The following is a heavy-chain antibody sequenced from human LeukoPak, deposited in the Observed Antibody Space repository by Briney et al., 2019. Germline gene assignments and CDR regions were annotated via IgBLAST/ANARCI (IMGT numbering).Heavy chain of an antibody. CDR1: GYTFTSYY. V-gene: IGHV1-46*01. D-gene: IGHD5-12*01. J-gene: IGHJ3*02. Sequence: ASVKVSCKASGYTFTSYYMHWVRQAPGQGLEWMGIINPSGGSTSYAQKFQGRVTMTRDTSTSTVYMELSSLRSEDTAVYYCARDRGEWLRSYDPGDAFDIWGQGTMVTVSS. CDR2: INPSGGST. CDR3: ARDRGEWLRSYDPGDAFDI.